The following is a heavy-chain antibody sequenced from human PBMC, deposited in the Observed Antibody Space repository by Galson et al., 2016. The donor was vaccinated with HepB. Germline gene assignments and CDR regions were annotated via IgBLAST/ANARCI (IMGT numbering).Heavy chain of an antibody. CDR2: IMPAFGTS. CDR3: ASSPYYYDSSGYSFRWYFDY. D-gene: IGHD3-22*01. CDR1: GGTFNSHA. J-gene: IGHJ4*02. Sequence: SVKVSCKASGGTFNSHAISWVRQAPGQGLEWMGGIMPAFGTSTYAQKFQARATITAAESTSTASLELSSLRSEDTAVYYCASSPYYYDSSGYSFRWYFDYWGQGTLVTVSS. V-gene: IGHV1-69*13.